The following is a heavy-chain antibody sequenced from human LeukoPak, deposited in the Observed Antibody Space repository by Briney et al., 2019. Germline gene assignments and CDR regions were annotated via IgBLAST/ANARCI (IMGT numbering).Heavy chain of an antibody. D-gene: IGHD4-17*01. CDR3: ATDPTTRLRRPTSAYGMDV. CDR2: FDPEDGET. V-gene: IGHV1-24*01. CDR1: GYTLTELS. J-gene: IGHJ6*02. Sequence: ASVKVSCKVSGYTLTELSIHWVRQAPGKGLEWMGGFDPEDGETIYAQKFQGRVTMTEDTSTDTAYMELSSLRSEDTAVYYCATDPTTRLRRPTSAYGMDVWGQGTTVTVSS.